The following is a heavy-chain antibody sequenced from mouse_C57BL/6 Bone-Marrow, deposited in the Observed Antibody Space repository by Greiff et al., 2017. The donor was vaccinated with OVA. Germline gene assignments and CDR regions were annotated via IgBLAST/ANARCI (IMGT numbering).Heavy chain of an antibody. CDR2: IDPSDSYT. D-gene: IGHD2-1*01. CDR1: GYTFTSYW. CDR3: ARGGIYYGNLYYFDY. J-gene: IGHJ2*01. V-gene: IGHV1-50*01. Sequence: QVQLKQPGAELVKPGASVKLSCKASGYTFTSYWMQWVKQRPGQGLEWIGEIDPSDSYTNYNRKFKGKATLTVDTSSSTAYMQLSSLTSEDSAVYYCARGGIYYGNLYYFDYWGQGTTLTVSS.